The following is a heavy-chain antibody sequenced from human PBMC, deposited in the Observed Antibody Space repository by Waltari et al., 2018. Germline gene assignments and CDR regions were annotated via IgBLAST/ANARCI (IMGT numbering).Heavy chain of an antibody. CDR2: INHSGST. Sequence: QVQLQQWGAGLLKPSETLSLTCAVYGGSLSGYYWSWIRQPPGKGREWIGEINHSGSTNYNPSLKSRVTISVDTSKNQFSLKLSSVTAADTAVYYCSRGYSSGWYGTFDPWGQGTLVTVSS. J-gene: IGHJ5*02. V-gene: IGHV4-34*01. CDR1: GGSLSGYY. D-gene: IGHD6-19*01. CDR3: SRGYSSGWYGTFDP.